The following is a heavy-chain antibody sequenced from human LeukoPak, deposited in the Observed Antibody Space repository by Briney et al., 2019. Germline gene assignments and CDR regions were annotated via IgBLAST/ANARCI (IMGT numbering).Heavy chain of an antibody. V-gene: IGHV3-53*01. CDR2: IYSGDST. D-gene: IGHD1-1*01. Sequence: PGGSLRLSCTASGLTVSSNHMSWVRQAPGKGLEWVSAIYSGDSTYYADSVKGRFTISRDDSKSALYLQMNSLRAEDTAVYYCARGLVYLAGHFDCWGQGTQVIVSS. J-gene: IGHJ4*02. CDR1: GLTVSSNH. CDR3: ARGLVYLAGHFDC.